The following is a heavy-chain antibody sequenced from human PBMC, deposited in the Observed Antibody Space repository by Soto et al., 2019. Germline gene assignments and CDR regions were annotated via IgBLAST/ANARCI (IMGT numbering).Heavy chain of an antibody. Sequence: GGSLRLSCAASGFTFSDYYMSWIRQAPGKGLEWVSYISSSGTTINYADSVKGRFTISRDNAKKSVYLQMKSLRAEDSAIYYCARTLDYGDPVDYWGQGTPVTVSS. D-gene: IGHD4-17*01. CDR2: ISSSGTTI. J-gene: IGHJ4*02. CDR3: ARTLDYGDPVDY. CDR1: GFTFSDYY. V-gene: IGHV3-11*01.